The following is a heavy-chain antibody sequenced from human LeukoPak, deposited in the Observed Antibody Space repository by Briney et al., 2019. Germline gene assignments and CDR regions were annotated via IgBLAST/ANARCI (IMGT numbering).Heavy chain of an antibody. Sequence: GASVKVSCKASDYTFTSYGISWVRQAPGQGLEWMGWISAYNGNTNYAQKLQGRVTMTTDTSTSTAYMELRSLRSDDTAVYYCATVWFCTSCPDFDYWGQGTLVTVSS. V-gene: IGHV1-18*01. D-gene: IGHD2-2*01. CDR3: ATVWFCTSCPDFDY. CDR1: DYTFTSYG. CDR2: ISAYNGNT. J-gene: IGHJ4*02.